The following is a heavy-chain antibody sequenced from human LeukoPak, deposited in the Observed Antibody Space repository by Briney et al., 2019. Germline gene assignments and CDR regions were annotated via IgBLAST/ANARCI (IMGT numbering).Heavy chain of an antibody. D-gene: IGHD1-1*01. CDR3: AKGTGTAHYYYYGMDV. Sequence: GGSLRLSCAASGFTFSSYWMIWVRQAPGKGLEWVANINKDGGEKYYVDPVKGRFTISRDNAKNSLYLQMNSLRAEDTAVYYCAKGTGTAHYYYYGMDVWGQGTTVTVSS. J-gene: IGHJ6*02. CDR1: GFTFSSYW. CDR2: INKDGGEK. V-gene: IGHV3-7*01.